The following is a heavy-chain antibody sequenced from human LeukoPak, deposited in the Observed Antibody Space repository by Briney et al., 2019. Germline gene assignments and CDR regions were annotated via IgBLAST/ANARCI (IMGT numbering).Heavy chain of an antibody. CDR3: ARGRDFGDYDFWSGYIY. Sequence: GGSLRLSCAAAGFTFSSYGMHGVRQAPGKGLEWVAVIWYDGSNKYYADSVKGRFTIPRDNSKNTLYLQMNSLRSEDTAVYYCARGRDFGDYDFWSGYIYWGQGTLVTVSS. J-gene: IGHJ4*02. D-gene: IGHD3-3*01. V-gene: IGHV3-33*01. CDR2: IWYDGSNK. CDR1: GFTFSSYG.